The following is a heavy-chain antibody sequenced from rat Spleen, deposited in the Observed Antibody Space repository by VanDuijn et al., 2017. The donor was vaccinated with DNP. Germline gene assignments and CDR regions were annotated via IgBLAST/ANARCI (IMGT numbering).Heavy chain of an antibody. V-gene: IGHV5-31*01. CDR1: GFIFSNYW. CDR3: ARRMYTTDYYWYFDF. CDR2: ITNTGGST. Sequence: EVQLVESGGGPVQPGRSLKLSCVASGFIFSNYWMTWIRQAPGKGLEWVASITNTGGSTYYPDSVKGRFSLSRDNAKSTLYLQMDRLRSEDTATYYCARRMYTTDYYWYFDFWGPGTMVTVSS. D-gene: IGHD1-6*01. J-gene: IGHJ1*01.